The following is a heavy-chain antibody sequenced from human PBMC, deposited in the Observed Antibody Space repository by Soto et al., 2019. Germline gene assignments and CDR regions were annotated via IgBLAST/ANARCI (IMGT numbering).Heavy chain of an antibody. J-gene: IGHJ4*02. CDR3: ARDRGSGKTFDY. CDR2: IWYDGSNK. D-gene: IGHD6-19*01. Sequence: QVQLVESGGGVVQPGRSLRLSCAASGFTFSSYGMHWVRQARGKGLEWVAVIWYDGSNKYYADSVKGRFTISRDNSKNTLYLQMNSLRAEDTAVYYCARDRGSGKTFDYWGQGTLVTVSS. CDR1: GFTFSSYG. V-gene: IGHV3-33*01.